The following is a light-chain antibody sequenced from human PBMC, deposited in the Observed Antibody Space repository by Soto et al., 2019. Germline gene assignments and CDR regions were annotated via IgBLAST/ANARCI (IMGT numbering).Light chain of an antibody. CDR1: QSISTY. Sequence: DIQLTQSPSSLSASVGDRVTITCRASQSISTYLKWFQQQPGKAPKPLIYTTSSLQSGVPSRFSGSGSGTDFTLTIGSLQPEDFATYYCQQTYITPYRFGQGTKLEIK. CDR3: QQTYITPYR. J-gene: IGKJ2*03. V-gene: IGKV1-39*01. CDR2: TTS.